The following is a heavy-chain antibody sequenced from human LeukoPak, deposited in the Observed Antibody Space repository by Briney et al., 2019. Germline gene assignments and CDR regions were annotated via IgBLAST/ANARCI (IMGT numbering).Heavy chain of an antibody. CDR3: ARVPITMGRGGIITPPNYYYYGMDV. J-gene: IGHJ6*02. CDR2: INHSGST. Sequence: NPSETLSLTCAVYGGSFSGYYWSWIRQPPGKGLEWIGEINHSGSTNYNPFLKSRVTISVDTSKNQFSLKLSSVTAADTAVYYCARVPITMGRGGIITPPNYYYYGMDVWGQGTTVTGSS. CDR1: GGSFSGYY. D-gene: IGHD3-10*01. V-gene: IGHV4-34*01.